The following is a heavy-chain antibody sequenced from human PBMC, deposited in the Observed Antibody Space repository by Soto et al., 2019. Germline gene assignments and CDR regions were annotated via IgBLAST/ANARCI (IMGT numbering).Heavy chain of an antibody. CDR1: GFTFSSYA. J-gene: IGHJ4*02. CDR2: ISGSAATT. CDR3: ARDRSYYDSSGSYSPPY. D-gene: IGHD3-22*01. Sequence: EVQLLESGGGLVQPGGSLRLSCAASGFTFSSYAMNWVRQAPGKGLEWVSAISGSAATTHFADSVKDRFTISRDNSKNTLYLQMNSLRAEDTAVYYCARDRSYYDSSGSYSPPYWGQGTLVTVSS. V-gene: IGHV3-23*01.